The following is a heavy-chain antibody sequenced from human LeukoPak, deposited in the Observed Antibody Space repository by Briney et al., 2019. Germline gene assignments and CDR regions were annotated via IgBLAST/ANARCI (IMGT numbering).Heavy chain of an antibody. V-gene: IGHV4-34*01. D-gene: IGHD6-13*01. CDR1: GASISSYY. J-gene: IGHJ4*02. Sequence: PSETLSLTCTVSGASISSYYWSWIRQPPGKGLEWIGEINHSGSTNYNPSLKSRVTISVDTSKNQFSLKLSSVTAADTAVYYCARGSSRGSPSAFDYWGQGTLVTVSS. CDR3: ARGSSRGSPSAFDY. CDR2: INHSGST.